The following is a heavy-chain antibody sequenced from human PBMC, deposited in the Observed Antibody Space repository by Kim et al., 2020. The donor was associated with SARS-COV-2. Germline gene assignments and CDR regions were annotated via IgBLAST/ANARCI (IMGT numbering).Heavy chain of an antibody. V-gene: IGHV3-9*01. CDR3: AKDINVYRLGELSLFLDY. D-gene: IGHD3-16*02. CDR2: ISWNSGSI. Sequence: GGSLRLSCAASGFTFDDYAMHWVRQAPGKGLEWVSGISWNSGSIGYADSVKGRFTISRDNAKNSLYLQMNSLRAEDTALYYCAKDINVYRLGELSLFLDYWGQGTLVTVSS. CDR1: GFTFDDYA. J-gene: IGHJ4*02.